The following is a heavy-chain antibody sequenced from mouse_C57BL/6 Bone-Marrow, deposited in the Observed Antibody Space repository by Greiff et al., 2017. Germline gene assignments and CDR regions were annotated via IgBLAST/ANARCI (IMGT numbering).Heavy chain of an antibody. CDR3: AKEGYCYPYYFDN. CDR2: IDPSDSYT. D-gene: IGHD1-1*01. CDR1: CYTFTSYW. J-gene: IGHJ2*01. Sequence: QVQLQQPGAELVMPGASVTLSCKASCYTFTSYWTHWVKQRPGQGLEWIGEIDPSDSYTNYHQKFKGKSTLTVDKSSSTAYMQLSSLTSEDSAVYYYAKEGYCYPYYFDNWGQGTTLTDS. V-gene: IGHV1-69*01.